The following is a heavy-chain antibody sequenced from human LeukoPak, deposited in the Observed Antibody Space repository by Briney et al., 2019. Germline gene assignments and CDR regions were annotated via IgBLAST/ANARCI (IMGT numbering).Heavy chain of an antibody. V-gene: IGHV3-23*01. CDR2: ISGSGGST. D-gene: IGHD2-21*01. J-gene: IGHJ5*02. CDR1: GFTFSSYA. Sequence: GGSLRLSCAASGFTFSSYAMSWVRQAPGKGLEWVSAISGSGGSTYYADSVKGRFTISRDNSKNTLYLQMNSLRAEDTAVYYCAKPKHIVVVIGWFDPWGQGTLVTVSS. CDR3: AKPKHIVVVIGWFDP.